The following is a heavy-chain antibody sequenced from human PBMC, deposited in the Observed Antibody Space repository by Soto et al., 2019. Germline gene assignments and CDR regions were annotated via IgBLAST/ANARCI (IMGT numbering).Heavy chain of an antibody. CDR1: GYTFTGYY. J-gene: IGHJ5*02. V-gene: IGHV1-2*04. Sequence: GASVKVSCKASGYTFTGYYMHWVRQAPGQGLDWMGWINPNSGGTNYAQKFQGWVTMTTDTSTSTAYMELRSLRSDDTAVYYCARVPSYDILTGYSRNWFDPWGQGTLVTVSS. CDR3: ARVPSYDILTGYSRNWFDP. D-gene: IGHD3-9*01. CDR2: INPNSGGT.